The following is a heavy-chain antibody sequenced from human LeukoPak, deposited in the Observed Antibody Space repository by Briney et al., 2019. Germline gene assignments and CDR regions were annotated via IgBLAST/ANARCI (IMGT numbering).Heavy chain of an antibody. CDR3: ARRLRDCSGGSCYPYWYFDL. D-gene: IGHD2-15*01. Sequence: GGSLRLSCAASGFTFSSYAMSWVRQAPGKGLEWVSAISGSGGSTYYADSVKGRFTISRDNSKNTLYLQMNSLRAEDTAVYYCARRLRDCSGGSCYPYWYFDLWGRGTLVTVSS. J-gene: IGHJ2*01. V-gene: IGHV3-23*01. CDR1: GFTFSSYA. CDR2: ISGSGGST.